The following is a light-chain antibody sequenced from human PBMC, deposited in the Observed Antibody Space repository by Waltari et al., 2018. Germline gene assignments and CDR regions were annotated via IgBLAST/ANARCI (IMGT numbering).Light chain of an antibody. CDR3: QQYNTYCS. J-gene: IGKJ4*01. V-gene: IGKV1-5*01. CDR1: QNITRW. CDR2: DVS. Sequence: DIQMIQSPSTLSASVGDRVTITCRASQNITRWLAWYQQKPGKDPKLLMYDVSTLESGVPSRFSGRGSGTEFTLTISSLQPDDFAVYYCQQYNTYCSFGGGTKVEI.